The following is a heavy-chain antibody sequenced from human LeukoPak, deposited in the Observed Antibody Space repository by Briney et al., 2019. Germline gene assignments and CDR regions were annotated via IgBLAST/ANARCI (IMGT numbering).Heavy chain of an antibody. CDR1: GFTFSSYAM. CDR2: IYHSGST. V-gene: IGHV4-4*02. J-gene: IGHJ5*02. CDR3: ARERDSYGSGTYNWFDP. Sequence: GSLRLSCAASGFTFSSYAMSWVRQPPGKGLEWIGEIYHSGSTNYNPSLKSRVTISVDTTKNQFSLKLSSVTAADTAVYYCARERDSYGSGTYNWFDPWGQGTLVTVSS. D-gene: IGHD3-10*01.